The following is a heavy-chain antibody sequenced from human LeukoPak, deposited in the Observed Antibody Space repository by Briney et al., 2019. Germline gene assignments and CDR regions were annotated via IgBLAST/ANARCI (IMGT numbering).Heavy chain of an antibody. J-gene: IGHJ4*02. V-gene: IGHV4-31*03. CDR3: ARFSYDFWSGYSDY. CDR1: GGSISSGGYY. D-gene: IGHD3-3*01. Sequence: SQTLPLTCTASGGSISSGGYYWSWIRQHPGKGLEWIGYIYYSGSTYYNPSLKSRVTISVDTSKNQFSLKLSSVTAADTAVYYCARFSYDFWSGYSDYWGQGTLVTVSP. CDR2: IYYSGST.